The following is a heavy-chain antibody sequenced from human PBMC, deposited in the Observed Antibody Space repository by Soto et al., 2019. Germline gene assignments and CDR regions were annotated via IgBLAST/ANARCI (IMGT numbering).Heavy chain of an antibody. CDR1: GGSISSGGYY. CDR2: IYYSGST. CDR3: ARGRAYYYDSSGYPTLFDY. D-gene: IGHD3-22*01. Sequence: SETLSLTCTVSGGSISSGGYYWSWIRQHPGKGLEWIGYIYYSGSTYYNPSLKSRVTISVDTSKNQFSLKLSSATAADTAVYYCARGRAYYYDSSGYPTLFDYWGQGTLVTVSS. J-gene: IGHJ4*02. V-gene: IGHV4-31*03.